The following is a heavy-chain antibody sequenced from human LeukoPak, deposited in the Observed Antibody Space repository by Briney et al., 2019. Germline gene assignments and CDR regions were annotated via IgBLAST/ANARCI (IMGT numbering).Heavy chain of an antibody. V-gene: IGHV1-2*06. CDR2: INPNSGGT. D-gene: IGHD1-26*01. CDR3: ARSGSGSYYDVDY. Sequence: GASVKVSCKASGYTFTGYYMHWVRRAPGQGLEWMGRINPNSGGTNYAQKFQGRVTMTRDTSISTAYMELSRLRSDDTAVYYCARSGSGSYYDVDYWGQGTLVTVSS. CDR1: GYTFTGYY. J-gene: IGHJ4*02.